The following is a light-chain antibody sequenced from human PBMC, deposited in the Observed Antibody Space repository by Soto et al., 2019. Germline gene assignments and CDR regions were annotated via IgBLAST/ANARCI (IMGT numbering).Light chain of an antibody. CDR1: QDISNY. Sequence: DIQMTQSPSSLSASVGDRVPITCQASQDISNYLNWYQQKPGKAPKLLIYAASTLQSGVPSRFSGSGSGTEFTLTISRLQPEDFATYYCQQLNSYPITFGQGTRLEI. CDR3: QQLNSYPIT. CDR2: AAS. V-gene: IGKV1-9*01. J-gene: IGKJ5*01.